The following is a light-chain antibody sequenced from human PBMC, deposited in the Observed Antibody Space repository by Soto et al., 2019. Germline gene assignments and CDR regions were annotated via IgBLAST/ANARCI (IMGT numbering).Light chain of an antibody. V-gene: IGLV2-23*01. CDR3: CSYAVGGTCV. CDR2: EGS. J-gene: IGLJ2*01. Sequence: QSALTQPASVSGSPGQSITISCTGTSSDVGSYNLVSWYQQHPGKAPKLMIYEGSKRPSGVSNRVSGSKLGNTASLTISGLQAEYEADYYFCSYAVGGTCVFGGGTKVTVL. CDR1: SSDVGSYNL.